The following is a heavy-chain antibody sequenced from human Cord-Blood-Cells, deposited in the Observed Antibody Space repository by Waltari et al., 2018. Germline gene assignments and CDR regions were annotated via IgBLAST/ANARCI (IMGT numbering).Heavy chain of an antibody. V-gene: IGHV3-23*01. CDR1: GFTFSSYA. D-gene: IGHD7-27*01. CDR3: AKDPTGEPYFDY. CDR2: ISGSGGST. J-gene: IGHJ4*02. Sequence: EVQLLESGGGLVQPGGSLRLSCAASGFTFSSYAMSWVRQAPGKGLEWVSAISGSGGSTYYADSVKGRFTISRDNSKNTLYLLMNSLRAEDTAVYYCAKDPTGEPYFDYWGQGTLVTVSS.